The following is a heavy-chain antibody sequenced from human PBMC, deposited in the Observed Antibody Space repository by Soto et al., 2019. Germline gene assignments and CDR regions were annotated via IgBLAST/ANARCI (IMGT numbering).Heavy chain of an antibody. J-gene: IGHJ1*01. CDR2: ISGSGGST. D-gene: IGHD6-19*01. CDR3: AKDGSGSRLPEYFQH. CDR1: GFTFSSYA. Sequence: GGSLRLSCAASGFTFSSYAMSWVRQAPGKGLEWVSAISGSGGSTYYADSVKGRFTISRDNSKNTLYLQMNSLRAEDTAVYYCAKDGSGSRLPEYFQHWGQGTLVTVSS. V-gene: IGHV3-23*01.